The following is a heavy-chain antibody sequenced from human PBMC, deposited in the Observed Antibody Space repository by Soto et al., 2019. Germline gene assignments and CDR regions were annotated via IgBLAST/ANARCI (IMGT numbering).Heavy chain of an antibody. CDR3: ARVSSHKIFGVSHYYYYGMDV. CDR1: GYTFISYD. Sequence: GASVKVSCKASGYTFISYDINWVRQATGQGLEWMGWMNPNSGNTGYAQKFQGRVTMTRNTSISTAYMELSGLRSEDTAVYYCARVSSHKIFGVSHYYYYGMDVWGQGTKVTVYS. D-gene: IGHD3-3*01. J-gene: IGHJ6*02. CDR2: MNPNSGNT. V-gene: IGHV1-8*01.